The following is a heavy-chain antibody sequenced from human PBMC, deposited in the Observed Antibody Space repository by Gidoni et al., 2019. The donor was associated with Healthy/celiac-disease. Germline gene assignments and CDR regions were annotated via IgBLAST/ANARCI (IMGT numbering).Heavy chain of an antibody. CDR1: GFTFSSYA. V-gene: IGHV3-23*01. J-gene: IGHJ6*02. Sequence: EVQLLESGGGLVQPGGSLRLSCAASGFTFSSYAMSWVRQAPGKGLEWVSAISGSGGSTYYADSVKGRFTISRDNSKNTLYLQMNSLRAEDTAVYYCAKDTSLLGALRYYYGMDVWGQGTTVTVSS. CDR3: AKDTSLLGALRYYYGMDV. CDR2: ISGSGGST. D-gene: IGHD1-26*01.